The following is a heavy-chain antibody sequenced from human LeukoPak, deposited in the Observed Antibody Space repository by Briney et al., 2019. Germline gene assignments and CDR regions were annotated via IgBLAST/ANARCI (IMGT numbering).Heavy chain of an antibody. Sequence: SETLSHTCSVSGGSVNSYYWSRIRQPPGKGLEWIGYIYTTGRTNYNPSLKSRVTISVDTSKNQFSLKLSSVTAADTAVYYCAKILGSGVWYGFDIWGQGTMVTVSS. CDR1: GGSVNSYY. CDR2: IYTTGRT. CDR3: AKILGSGVWYGFDI. V-gene: IGHV4-4*09. J-gene: IGHJ3*02. D-gene: IGHD7-27*01.